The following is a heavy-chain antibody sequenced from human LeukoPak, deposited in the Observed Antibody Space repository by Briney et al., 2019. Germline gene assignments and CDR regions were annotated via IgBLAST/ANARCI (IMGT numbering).Heavy chain of an antibody. CDR1: AFSVSDKY. Sequence: GGSLRLSCAASAFSVSDKYMSRVRQAPGKGLEWVSNIGVSGGSTFYADSVRGRFTISRDNFKNTLYLQMNSLRAEDSAVYFCAKVYYSSSWSPLPFDPWGQGTLVTVSS. CDR2: IGVSGGST. D-gene: IGHD6-13*01. V-gene: IGHV3-23*01. CDR3: AKVYYSSSWSPLPFDP. J-gene: IGHJ5*02.